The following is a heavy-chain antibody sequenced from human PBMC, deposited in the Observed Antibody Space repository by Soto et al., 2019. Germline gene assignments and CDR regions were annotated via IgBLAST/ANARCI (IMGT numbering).Heavy chain of an antibody. J-gene: IGHJ3*02. V-gene: IGHV3-33*01. CDR3: ARDLYPSAGIPAFDI. CDR1: GFTFSSYG. Sequence: QVQLVESGGGVVQPGRSLRLSCAASGFTFSSYGMHWVRQAPGKGLEWVAVIWYDGSNKYYADSVKGRFTISRDNSKNTLYLQMNSLRAEDTAVYYCARDLYPSAGIPAFDIWGQGTMVTVSS. CDR2: IWYDGSNK. D-gene: IGHD2-2*02.